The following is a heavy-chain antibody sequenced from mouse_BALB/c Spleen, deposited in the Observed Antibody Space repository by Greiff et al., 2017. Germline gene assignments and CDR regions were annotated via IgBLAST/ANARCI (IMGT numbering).Heavy chain of an antibody. V-gene: IGHV5-6-4*01. CDR3: TRGGSDYAGFAY. Sequence: EVQLVESGGGLVKPGGSLKLSCAASGFTFSSYTMSWVRQTPEKRLEWVATISSGGSYTYYPDSVKGRFTISRDNAKNTLYLQMSSLKSEDTAMYYCTRGGSDYAGFAYWGQGTLVTVSA. CDR2: ISSGGSYT. J-gene: IGHJ3*01. D-gene: IGHD2-4*01. CDR1: GFTFSSYT.